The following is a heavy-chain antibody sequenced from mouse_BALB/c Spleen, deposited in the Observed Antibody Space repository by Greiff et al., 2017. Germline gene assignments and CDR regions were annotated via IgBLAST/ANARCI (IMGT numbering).Heavy chain of an antibody. CDR1: GYTFTSYV. CDR2: INPYNDGT. V-gene: IGHV1-14*01. J-gene: IGHJ4*01. D-gene: IGHD2-10*01. Sequence: VQLKESGPELVKPGASVKMSCKASGYTFTSYVMHWVKQKPGQGLEWIGYINPYNDGTKYNEKFKGKATLTSDKSSSTAYMELSSLTSEDSAVYYCARTYYGNWDAMDYWGQGTSVTVSS. CDR3: ARTYYGNWDAMDY.